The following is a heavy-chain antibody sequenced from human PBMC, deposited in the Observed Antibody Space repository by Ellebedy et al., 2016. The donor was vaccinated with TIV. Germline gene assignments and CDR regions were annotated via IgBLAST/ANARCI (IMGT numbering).Heavy chain of an antibody. CDR2: ITTYNGNT. J-gene: IGHJ6*02. D-gene: IGHD6-13*01. CDR1: GYTFTRYG. CDR3: ARDRDSSSWYFGGYYYYGMDV. Sequence: AASVKVSCKASGYTFTRYGISWVRQAPGQGLEWMGGITTYNGNTNYAQKVQGRVTMTTDTSTSTAYVEVRSLRSDDTAVYYCARDRDSSSWYFGGYYYYGMDVWGQGTTVTVSS. V-gene: IGHV1-18*01.